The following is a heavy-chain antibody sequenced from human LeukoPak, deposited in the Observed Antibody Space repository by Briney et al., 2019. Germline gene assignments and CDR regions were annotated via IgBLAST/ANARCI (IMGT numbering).Heavy chain of an antibody. J-gene: IGHJ4*02. Sequence: ASVKISCKTSGYIFTDYAIVWVRQAPGQGLKWIGWVGTYDGKTNYAQEVQDRVTMTTDTSASTAYVELRSLTSDDTVLYYCAKLMDNNYDGSAFDYWGQGTLVTVSS. CDR2: VGTYDGKT. CDR3: AKLMDNNYDGSAFDY. D-gene: IGHD3-22*01. CDR1: GYIFTDYA. V-gene: IGHV1-18*01.